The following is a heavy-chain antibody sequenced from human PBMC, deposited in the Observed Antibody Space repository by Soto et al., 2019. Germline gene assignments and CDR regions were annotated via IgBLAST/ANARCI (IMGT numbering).Heavy chain of an antibody. J-gene: IGHJ6*02. Sequence: EVQLVESGGVFIQPGGALRLSCAASGFAVSRNSMRWFRQAPGQGLELISIIYSGGSTYDADSVQGRFAISRDNSKNTLYLQMNSLRAEDTAVYYCARDSGFWFGNSNGMDVWGQGTTVTVSS. V-gene: IGHV3-53*01. CDR2: IYSGGST. CDR1: GFAVSRNS. CDR3: ARDSGFWFGNSNGMDV. D-gene: IGHD3-10*01.